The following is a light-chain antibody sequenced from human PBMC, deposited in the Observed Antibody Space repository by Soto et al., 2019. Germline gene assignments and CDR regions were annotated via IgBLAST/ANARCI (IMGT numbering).Light chain of an antibody. V-gene: IGKV1-39*01. CDR3: QQSYSTPET. CDR2: AAS. J-gene: IGKJ1*01. Sequence: ILLTQSPSALSASVGDRVTITCRASQGIDTSLAWYQQKPGKAPKLLIYAASNFQSGVPSRFSGSGSGTDFTLTISSLQPEDFATYYCQQSYSTPETFGQGTKVDIK. CDR1: QGIDTS.